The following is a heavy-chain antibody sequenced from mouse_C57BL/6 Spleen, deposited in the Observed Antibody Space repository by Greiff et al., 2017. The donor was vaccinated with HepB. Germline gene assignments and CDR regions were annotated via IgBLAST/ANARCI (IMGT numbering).Heavy chain of an antibody. D-gene: IGHD2-3*01. CDR3: TRSDGPFDY. J-gene: IGHJ2*01. V-gene: IGHV5-9-1*02. Sequence: EVKLMESGEGLVKPGGSLKLSCAASGFTFSSYAMSWVRQTPEKRLEWVAYISSGGDYIYYADTVKGRFTISRDNARNTLYLQMSSLKSEVTAMYYCTRSDGPFDYWGQGTTLTVSS. CDR2: ISSGGDYI. CDR1: GFTFSSYA.